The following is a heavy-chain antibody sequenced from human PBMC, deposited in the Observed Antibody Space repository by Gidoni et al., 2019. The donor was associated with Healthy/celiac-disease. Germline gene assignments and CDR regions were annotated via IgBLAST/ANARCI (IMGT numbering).Heavy chain of an antibody. D-gene: IGHD4-17*01. CDR3: ARDLLDGDYYYYGMDV. CDR2: INPNSGGT. J-gene: IGHJ6*02. CDR1: GYTFTGYY. V-gene: IGHV1-2*02. Sequence: QVQLVQSGAEVKKPGASVKVSCKASGYTFTGYYMHWVRQAPGQGLEWMGWINPNSGGTNYAQKFQGRVTMTRDTSISTAYMELSRLRSDDTAVYYCARDLLDGDYYYYGMDVWGQGTTVTVSS.